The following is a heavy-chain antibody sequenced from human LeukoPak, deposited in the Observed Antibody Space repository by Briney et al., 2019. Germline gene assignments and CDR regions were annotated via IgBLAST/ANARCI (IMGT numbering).Heavy chain of an antibody. Sequence: GSLRLSCAASGFTFSSYAMHWVRQAPGKGLEWVAVISYDGSNKYYADSVEGRFTISRDNSKNTLYLQMNSLRAEDTAVFYCARSSGAETGYHPFDYWGQEPWSPSPQ. J-gene: IGHJ4*01. CDR2: ISYDGSNK. CDR3: ARSSGAETGYHPFDY. V-gene: IGHV3-30-3*01. CDR1: GFTFSSYA. D-gene: IGHD3-9*01.